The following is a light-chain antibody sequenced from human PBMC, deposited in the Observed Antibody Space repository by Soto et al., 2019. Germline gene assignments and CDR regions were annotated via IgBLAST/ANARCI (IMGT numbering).Light chain of an antibody. Sequence: DIQMTQSPSTLSASVGDRVTITCLASQSISSWLAWYQQKPGKAPKLLINKASSLESGVPSRFSGSGSGTEFTLTISSLQPDDFATYYCQHFNSYPWTFGQGTKVDIK. J-gene: IGKJ1*01. V-gene: IGKV1-5*03. CDR3: QHFNSYPWT. CDR2: KAS. CDR1: QSISSW.